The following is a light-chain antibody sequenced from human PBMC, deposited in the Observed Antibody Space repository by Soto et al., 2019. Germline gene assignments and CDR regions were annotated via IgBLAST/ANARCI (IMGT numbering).Light chain of an antibody. CDR1: SSNIGAGYD. Sequence: QSVLTQPTSVSGAPGQRVTISCTGSSSNIGAGYDVHWYQQLPGTAPKLLIYGNSNRPSGVPDRFSGSKSGTSASLAITGLQAEDEADYYCQSYDNSLSPVVFGGGTKVTVL. V-gene: IGLV1-40*01. CDR2: GNS. CDR3: QSYDNSLSPVV. J-gene: IGLJ2*01.